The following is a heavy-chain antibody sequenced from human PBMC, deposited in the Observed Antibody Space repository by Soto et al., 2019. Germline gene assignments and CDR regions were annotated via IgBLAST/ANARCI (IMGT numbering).Heavy chain of an antibody. CDR3: ARPIYDDSVSYWYFDL. D-gene: IGHD3-22*01. V-gene: IGHV1-69*01. CDR2: IIPIFGTA. Sequence: QVQLVQSGAEVKKPGSSVKVSCKASGGTFSSYAISWVRQAPGQGLEWMGGIIPIFGTANYAQKFQGRVTITADESTRTAYMELSSLRSEDTAVYYCARPIYDDSVSYWYFDLWGRGTLVTVSS. J-gene: IGHJ2*01. CDR1: GGTFSSYA.